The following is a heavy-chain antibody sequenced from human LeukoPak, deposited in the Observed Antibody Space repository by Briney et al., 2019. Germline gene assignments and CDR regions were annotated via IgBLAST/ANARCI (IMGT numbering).Heavy chain of an antibody. Sequence: ASVKVSCKASGYTFTRYYVHWVRQAPGQGLEWMGMIDPSGGRTVYAQRFQGRVTMTRDTSTSTVYMELSSLRSEDSAVYYCAREAPDTTKFDYWGQGTLVTVSP. CDR1: GYTFTRYY. CDR3: AREAPDTTKFDY. J-gene: IGHJ4*02. CDR2: IDPSGGRT. V-gene: IGHV1-46*01. D-gene: IGHD1-26*01.